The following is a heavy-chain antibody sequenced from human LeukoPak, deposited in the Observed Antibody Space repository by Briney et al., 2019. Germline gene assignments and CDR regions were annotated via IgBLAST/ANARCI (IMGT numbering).Heavy chain of an antibody. CDR3: ARVGSSGDGRYFDY. CDR2: IYPDDSDT. CDR1: GYRFTTYW. V-gene: IGHV5-51*01. D-gene: IGHD7-27*01. Sequence: GESLKISFKGSGYRFTTYWIGWVRQLPGKGLEWMGIIYPDDSDTRYSLSFQGQVTISADKSISTAYLQWSSLKASDTAMYYCARVGSSGDGRYFDYWGQGTLVTVSS. J-gene: IGHJ4*02.